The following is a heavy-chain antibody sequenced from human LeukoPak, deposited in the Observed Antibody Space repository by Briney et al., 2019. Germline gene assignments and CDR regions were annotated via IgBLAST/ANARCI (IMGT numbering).Heavy chain of an antibody. Sequence: SETLPLTCAVYSGSFSSYSWSWIRQPPWKGLEWIGEINHSGSINYNPSVRSRVTISEDTSKNQFSLNLNSVTAADTAVYYCARGRGDEYGDYDYWGQGTLVTVSS. CDR1: SGSFSSYS. D-gene: IGHD4-17*01. J-gene: IGHJ4*02. CDR2: INHSGSI. CDR3: ARGRGDEYGDYDY. V-gene: IGHV4-34*01.